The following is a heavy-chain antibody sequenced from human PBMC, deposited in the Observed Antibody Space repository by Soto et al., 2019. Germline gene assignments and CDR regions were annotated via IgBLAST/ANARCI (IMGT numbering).Heavy chain of an antibody. CDR1: GYTFPNYG. CDR3: ARQGVVVAAANYFYYYMDV. J-gene: IGHJ6*03. V-gene: IGHV1-18*01. D-gene: IGHD2-15*01. Sequence: ASVKVSCKASGYTFPNYGISWVRQVPGQGLEWMGWINPYNGNTNYAQKIQGRVSMTTDTSTTTAYMELRSLRSGDTAVYYYARQGVVVAAANYFYYYMDVWGIGTTVTVSS. CDR2: INPYNGNT.